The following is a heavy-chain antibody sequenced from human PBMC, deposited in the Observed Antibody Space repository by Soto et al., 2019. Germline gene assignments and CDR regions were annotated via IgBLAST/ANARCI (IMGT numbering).Heavy chain of an antibody. Sequence: QLQLQESGPGLVKPSETLSLTCTVSGGSISSSSYYWGWIRQPPGKGLEWIGSIYYSGSTYYNTSPKSRVTISIDTTKNQFPLKLSSVTAAYPAVYYCARHEYIQIYCSSTSCPGAFDIWGQGTMVTVSS. V-gene: IGHV4-39*01. CDR3: ARHEYIQIYCSSTSCPGAFDI. D-gene: IGHD2-2*01. CDR1: GGSISSSSYY. J-gene: IGHJ3*02. CDR2: IYYSGST.